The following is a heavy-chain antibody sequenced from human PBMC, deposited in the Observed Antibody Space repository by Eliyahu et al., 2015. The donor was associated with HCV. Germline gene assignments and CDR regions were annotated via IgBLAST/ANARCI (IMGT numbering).Heavy chain of an antibody. CDR2: INPSGGST. CDR1: GYTFTSYY. J-gene: IGHJ3*02. V-gene: IGHV1-46*01. D-gene: IGHD3-22*01. Sequence: LVQSGAEVKKPGASVKVSCKASGYTFTSYYMHWVRQAPGQGLEWMGIINPSGGSTSYAQKFQGRVTMTRDTSTSTVYMELSSLRSEDTAVYYCARGDSSGPDEPNDAFDIWGQGTMVTVFS. CDR3: ARGDSSGPDEPNDAFDI.